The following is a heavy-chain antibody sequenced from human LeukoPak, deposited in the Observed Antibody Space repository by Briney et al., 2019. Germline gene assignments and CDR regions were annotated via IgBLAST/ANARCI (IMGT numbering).Heavy chain of an antibody. CDR1: GGSISSSSYY. CDR2: IYYSGST. Sequence: SETLSLTCTVSGGSISSSSYYWGWIRQPPGKGLEWIVSIYYSGSTYYNPSLKSRVTISVDTSKNQFSLKLSSVTAADTAVYYCARLSTYYDFWSGYLNWFDPWGQGTLVTVSS. V-gene: IGHV4-39*01. CDR3: ARLSTYYDFWSGYLNWFDP. J-gene: IGHJ5*02. D-gene: IGHD3-3*01.